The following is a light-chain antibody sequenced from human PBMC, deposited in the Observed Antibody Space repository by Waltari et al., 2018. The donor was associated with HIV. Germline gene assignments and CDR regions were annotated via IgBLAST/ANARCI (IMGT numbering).Light chain of an antibody. J-gene: IGLJ2*01. CDR3: QSYDTYSQVV. V-gene: IGLV6-57*01. CDR2: EDS. CDR1: SGVIASNA. Sequence: FMLTQPHSVSESPGKAVTISCTRSSGVIASNAVQWDQQGQGSSPTTVIYEDSQRPSGVPDRFSGSIDSSSNSASLTISGLRTEDEADYYCQSYDTYSQVVFGGGTKLTVL.